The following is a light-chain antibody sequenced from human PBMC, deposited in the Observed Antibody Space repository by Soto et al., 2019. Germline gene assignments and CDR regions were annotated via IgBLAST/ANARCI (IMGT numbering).Light chain of an antibody. CDR3: QQRSNWPRGT. V-gene: IGKV3-11*01. J-gene: IGKJ2*02. Sequence: EIVLTQSPATLSLSPGERATLACRASQSVGSYLAWYQHKPGQAPMLLIHDASNRAPGIPARFSGSGSGTDLTLTISSLETEDSAIYYCQQRSNWPRGTFGQGTKLEIK. CDR1: QSVGSY. CDR2: DAS.